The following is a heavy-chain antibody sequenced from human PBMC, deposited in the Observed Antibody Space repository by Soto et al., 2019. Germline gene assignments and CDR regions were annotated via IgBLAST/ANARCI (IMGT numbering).Heavy chain of an antibody. CDR3: ARGRAEDYDFLTGYYTFYFDN. Sequence: TLSLTCTVSGGSISSSSYYWGWIRQPPGKGLEWIGSIYYSGSTYYNPSLKSRVTISLDTSKNQFSLKLSSLTTADTAVYYCARGRAEDYDFLTGYYTFYFDNWGQGTLVTVSS. J-gene: IGHJ4*02. D-gene: IGHD3-9*01. V-gene: IGHV4-39*07. CDR2: IYYSGST. CDR1: GGSISSSSYY.